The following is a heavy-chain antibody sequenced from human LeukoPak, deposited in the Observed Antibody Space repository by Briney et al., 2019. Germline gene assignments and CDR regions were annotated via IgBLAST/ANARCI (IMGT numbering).Heavy chain of an antibody. Sequence: GGSLRLSCAASGFPFSNYEMNWVRQAPGKGLEWVSSISSSRSNIYYSDSVKGRFTISRDNARNSLFLQMNSLRLEDTAVYYCASDLRGLDSLWGQGTLVSVSS. J-gene: IGHJ4*02. CDR1: GFPFSNYE. CDR3: ASDLRGLDSL. D-gene: IGHD1-1*01. CDR2: ISSSRSNI. V-gene: IGHV3-21*01.